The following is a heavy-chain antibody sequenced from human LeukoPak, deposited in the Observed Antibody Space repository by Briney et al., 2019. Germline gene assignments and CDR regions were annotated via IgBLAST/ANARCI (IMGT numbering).Heavy chain of an antibody. CDR1: GASISSSSYH. Sequence: SETLSLTCTVSGASISSSSYHWGSIRQPPGKGLEWIGSIYYSGSTYYNPSLKSRVTISVDTSKNQFSLKLSSVTAADTAVYYCARRDYNYYGSGSIWGQGTLVTVSS. V-gene: IGHV4-39*01. J-gene: IGHJ4*02. D-gene: IGHD3-10*01. CDR2: IYYSGST. CDR3: ARRDYNYYGSGSI.